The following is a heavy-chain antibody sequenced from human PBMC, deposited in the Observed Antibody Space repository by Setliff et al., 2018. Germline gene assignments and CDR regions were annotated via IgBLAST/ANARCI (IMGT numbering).Heavy chain of an antibody. CDR1: GASINSGGFY. D-gene: IGHD1-26*01. J-gene: IGHJ4*01. CDR2: ISPSGST. V-gene: IGHV4-61*09. Sequence: PSETLSLTCSVSGASINSGGFYWTWIRQPAGKGLEWIGHISPSGSTTYNPSVKSRVTISLDTSKNHFPLKLDSVTAADTALYYCARSPSSGAYWNPRPFYSDYCARVTLVTVSS. CDR3: ARSPSSGAYWNPRPFYSDY.